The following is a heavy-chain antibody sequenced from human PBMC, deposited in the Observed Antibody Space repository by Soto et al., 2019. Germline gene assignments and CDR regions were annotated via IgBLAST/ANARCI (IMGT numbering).Heavy chain of an antibody. J-gene: IGHJ4*02. CDR1: GVTFSNAW. Sequence: PGGSLRLSCAASGVTFSNAWMSWVRQAPGKGLEWVGRIKSKTDGGTTDYAAPVKGRFTISRDDSKTTLYLQMNSLKTEDTAVYYCTTDDPDYIWGSYRPGDYWGQGTLVTVSS. D-gene: IGHD3-16*02. CDR3: TTDDPDYIWGSYRPGDY. CDR2: IKSKTDGGTT. V-gene: IGHV3-15*01.